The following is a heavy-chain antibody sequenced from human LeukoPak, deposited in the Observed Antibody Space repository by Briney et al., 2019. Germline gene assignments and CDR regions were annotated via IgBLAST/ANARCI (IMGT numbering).Heavy chain of an antibody. CDR2: IKPDGGRD. Sequence: PGESLRLSCSGSGFTFGTYWMSWVRQAPGKGLEWVANIKPDGGRDYYVDSVKGRFTISRDSAKNSLYLQMDNLRAEDTAVYFCARDRESSWYPFLDCWGQGTLVTVSS. CDR1: GFTFGTYW. D-gene: IGHD6-19*01. V-gene: IGHV3-7*03. J-gene: IGHJ4*02. CDR3: ARDRESSWYPFLDC.